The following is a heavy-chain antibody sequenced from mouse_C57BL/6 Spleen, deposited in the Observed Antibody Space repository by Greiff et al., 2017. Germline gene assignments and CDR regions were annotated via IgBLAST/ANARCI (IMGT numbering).Heavy chain of an antibody. V-gene: IGHV1-82*01. Sequence: QVQLKQSGPELVKPGASVKISCKASGYAFSSSWMNWVKQRPGKGLEWIGRIYPGDGDTNYNGKFKGKATLTADKSSSTAYMQLSSLTSEDSAVYFCARGITTVGLFDYWGQGTTLTVSS. D-gene: IGHD1-1*01. J-gene: IGHJ2*01. CDR2: IYPGDGDT. CDR1: GYAFSSSW. CDR3: ARGITTVGLFDY.